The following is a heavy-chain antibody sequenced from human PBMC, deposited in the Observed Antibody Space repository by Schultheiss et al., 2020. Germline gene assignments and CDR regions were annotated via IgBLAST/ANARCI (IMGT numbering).Heavy chain of an antibody. D-gene: IGHD6-19*01. CDR3: ARGIEARGWYRGNWFDP. CDR2: IYYSGST. V-gene: IGHV4-61*01. CDR1: GCSVSSGSYY. Sequence: SQTLSLTCTVSGCSVSSGSYYWSWIRQPPGKGLEWIGYIYYSGSTNYNPSLKSRVTISVDTSKNQFSLKLSSVTAADTAVYYCARGIEARGWYRGNWFDPWGQGTLVTVSS. J-gene: IGHJ5*02.